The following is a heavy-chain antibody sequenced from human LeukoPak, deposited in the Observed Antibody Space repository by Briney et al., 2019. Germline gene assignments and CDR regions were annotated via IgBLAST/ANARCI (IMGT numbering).Heavy chain of an antibody. CDR3: ARRGPYSYGFVTYYFDY. CDR2: INHSGST. CDR1: GGSFSGYY. D-gene: IGHD5-18*01. Sequence: SETLSLTCAVYGGSFSGYYWSWIRQPPGKGLEWIGEINHSGSTNYNPSLKSRVTISVDTSKNQFSLKMSSVTAADAAVYYCARRGPYSYGFVTYYFDYWGQGTLVTVSS. J-gene: IGHJ4*02. V-gene: IGHV4-34*01.